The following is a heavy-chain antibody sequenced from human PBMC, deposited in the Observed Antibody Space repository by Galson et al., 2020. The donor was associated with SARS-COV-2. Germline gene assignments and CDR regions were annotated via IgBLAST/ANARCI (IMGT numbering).Heavy chain of an antibody. J-gene: IGHJ4*02. CDR3: ARGRYYYDSSGPPDY. V-gene: IGHV3-21*01. CDR1: GFTFSSYS. Sequence: GESLKISCAASGFTFSSYSMNWVRQAPGKGLEWVSSISSSSSSYIYYADSVKGRFTISRDNAKNSLYLQMNSLRAEDTAVYYCARGRYYYDSSGPPDYWGQGTLVTVSS. D-gene: IGHD3-22*01. CDR2: ISSSSSSYI.